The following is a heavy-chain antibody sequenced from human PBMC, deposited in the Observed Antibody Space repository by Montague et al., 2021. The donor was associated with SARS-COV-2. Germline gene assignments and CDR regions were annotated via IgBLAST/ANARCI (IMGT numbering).Heavy chain of an antibody. J-gene: IGHJ5*02. Sequence: SETLFLTCTVSGGSISSSSYYWGWIRQPPGKGLEWIGSIYYSGSTYYNPSLKSRVTISVDTSKNQFSLKLSSVTAADTAVHYCARSSLRWFGTALDNWFDPWGQGTLVTVSS. CDR1: GGSISSSSYY. CDR3: ARSSLRWFGTALDNWFDP. CDR2: IYYSGST. V-gene: IGHV4-39*01. D-gene: IGHD3-10*01.